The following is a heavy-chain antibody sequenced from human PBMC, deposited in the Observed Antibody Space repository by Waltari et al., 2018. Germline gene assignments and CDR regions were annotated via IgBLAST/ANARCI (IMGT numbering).Heavy chain of an antibody. J-gene: IGHJ4*02. Sequence: QVQLQPWGAGLLKPSETLSLTCAVYGGSFSGYYWSWIRQPPGKGLEWIGEINHSGSTNYNPSLKSRVTISVDTSKNQFSLKLSSVTAADTAVYYCARVRSYYDFWSGYHYFDYWGQGTLVTVSS. CDR2: INHSGST. V-gene: IGHV4-34*01. CDR1: GGSFSGYY. CDR3: ARVRSYYDFWSGYHYFDY. D-gene: IGHD3-3*01.